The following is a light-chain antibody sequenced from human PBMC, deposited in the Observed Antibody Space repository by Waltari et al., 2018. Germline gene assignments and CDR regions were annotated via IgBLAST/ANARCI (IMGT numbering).Light chain of an antibody. Sequence: EIVLTQSSGTLSLSPGERATLSCRASQSVSSTYLTWYQQKPGQAPRLLIYGASSRATGIPDRFSGSGSGTDFTLTISRLEPEDFAVYYCQQYVSSFTFGPGTKVDIK. CDR3: QQYVSSFT. V-gene: IGKV3-20*01. CDR2: GAS. CDR1: QSVSSTY. J-gene: IGKJ3*01.